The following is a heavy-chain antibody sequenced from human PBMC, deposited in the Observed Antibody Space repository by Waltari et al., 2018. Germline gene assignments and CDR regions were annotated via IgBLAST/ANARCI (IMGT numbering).Heavy chain of an antibody. Sequence: EVPLVESGGGLVQPGGFLSPSCAAYCFLLSSYWMTGVRQEPGRGLEWVANIKQDGTEKYYVDSVKGRFTISRDNAKNSLFLQMNSLRDQDTAVYYCARGAARLGPWGQGIVVTVSS. CDR2: IKQDGTEK. V-gene: IGHV3-7*01. D-gene: IGHD6-6*01. CDR1: CFLLSSYW. CDR3: ARGAARLGP. J-gene: IGHJ4*02.